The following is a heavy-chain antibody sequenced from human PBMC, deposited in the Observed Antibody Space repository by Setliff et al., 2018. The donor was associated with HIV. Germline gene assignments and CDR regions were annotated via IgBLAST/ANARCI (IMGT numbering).Heavy chain of an antibody. CDR1: GGSFSNYY. CDR2: LSPSGTT. Sequence: PSETLSLTCTVYGGSFSNYYTNWIRQPPGKGLEWIGELSPSGTTRSNPSLQSRVTISLDTSNNQFSLKLTSVTAADTAMYYCASFFVTTVTNQDYWGQGTPATVSS. D-gene: IGHD4-17*01. CDR3: ASFFVTTVTNQDY. V-gene: IGHV4-34*01. J-gene: IGHJ4*02.